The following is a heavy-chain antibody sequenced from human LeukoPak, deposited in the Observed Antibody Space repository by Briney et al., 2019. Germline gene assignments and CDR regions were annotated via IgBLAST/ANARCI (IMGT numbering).Heavy chain of an antibody. CDR3: ARERDSNYYDSRGYSDAFDI. CDR2: IHYSGSA. J-gene: IGHJ3*02. Sequence: SQTLSLTCTVSGGSIRSGAYFWRWIRQRPGKGLEWIGDIHYSGSAYYNPSLKSRITVSVDTTKNQFSLKLSSVTAADTAVYYCARERDSNYYDSRGYSDAFDIWGQGTMVTVSS. D-gene: IGHD3-22*01. V-gene: IGHV4-31*03. CDR1: GGSIRSGAYF.